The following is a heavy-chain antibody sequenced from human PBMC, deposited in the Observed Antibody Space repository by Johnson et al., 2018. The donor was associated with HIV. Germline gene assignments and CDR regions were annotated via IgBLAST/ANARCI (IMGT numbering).Heavy chain of an antibody. D-gene: IGHD1-1*01. CDR1: GFTFSYSA. CDR2: ISSDGNRE. V-gene: IGHV3-30-3*01. J-gene: IGHJ3*02. CDR3: ARRVEGRRSANDSFDI. Sequence: QVLLVESGGGMVQPGRSLRLSCVASGFTFSYSAFHWVRQAPGEGLEWVALISSDGNREHYADSLKGRFTISRDNSKNTLYLQMNSLRAEDTAVYYCARRVEGRRSANDSFDIWGQGTVVTVSS.